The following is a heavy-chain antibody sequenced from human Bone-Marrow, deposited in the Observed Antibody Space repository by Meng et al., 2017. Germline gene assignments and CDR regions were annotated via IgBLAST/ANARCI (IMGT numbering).Heavy chain of an antibody. V-gene: IGHV3-30*01. CDR1: GFTFSRYA. Sequence: GESLKISCAASGFTFSRYAMHWVRQAPGKGLEWVAVISYDGSNKYYADSVKGRLTISRDDSKNTLYLQMNSLRAEDTAVYYCARASRYCTGGSCYTSYSMDVWGQGTTVTVSS. J-gene: IGHJ6*02. D-gene: IGHD2-15*01. CDR2: ISYDGSNK. CDR3: ARASRYCTGGSCYTSYSMDV.